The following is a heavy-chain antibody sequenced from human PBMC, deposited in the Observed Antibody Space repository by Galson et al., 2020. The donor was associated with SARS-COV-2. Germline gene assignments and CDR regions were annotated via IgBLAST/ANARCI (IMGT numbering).Heavy chain of an antibody. CDR3: ARDSPPYCTNGVCFYDAFDI. D-gene: IGHD2-8*01. V-gene: IGHV6-1*01. CDR2: TYYRSKWYN. Sequence: SQTLSLTCAISGDSVSSNSAAWNWIRQSPSRGLEWLGRTYYRSKWYNDYAVSVKSRITINPDTSKNQFSLQLNSVTPEDTAVYYCARDSPPYCTNGVCFYDAFDIWGQGTMVTVSS. J-gene: IGHJ3*02. CDR1: GDSVSSNSAA.